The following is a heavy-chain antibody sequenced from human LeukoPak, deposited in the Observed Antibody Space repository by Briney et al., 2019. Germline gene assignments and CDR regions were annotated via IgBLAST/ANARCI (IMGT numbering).Heavy chain of an antibody. D-gene: IGHD3-22*01. V-gene: IGHV1-2*02. Sequence: ASVKVSCKASGYTFTGYYIHWVRQAPGQGLEWMGWINPNSGGTNYAQKFQGRVTMTRDTSISTAYMELSSLRSEDTAVYYCARDRPGRHYYDSSGYRTPLVIDYWGQGTLVTVSS. J-gene: IGHJ4*02. CDR2: INPNSGGT. CDR3: ARDRPGRHYYDSSGYRTPLVIDY. CDR1: GYTFTGYY.